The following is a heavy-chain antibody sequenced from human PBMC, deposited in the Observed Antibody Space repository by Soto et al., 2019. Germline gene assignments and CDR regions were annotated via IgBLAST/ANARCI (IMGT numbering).Heavy chain of an antibody. CDR2: INHSGST. CDR1: GGSFSGYY. D-gene: IGHD3-10*01. Sequence: PSETLSLTCAVYGGSFSGYYWSWIRQPPGKGLEWIGEINHSGSTNYNPSLKSRVTISVDTSKNQFSLKLSSVTAADTAVYYCARGYGRNFAYWGQRTLVPVSS. J-gene: IGHJ4*02. V-gene: IGHV4-34*01. CDR3: ARGYGRNFAY.